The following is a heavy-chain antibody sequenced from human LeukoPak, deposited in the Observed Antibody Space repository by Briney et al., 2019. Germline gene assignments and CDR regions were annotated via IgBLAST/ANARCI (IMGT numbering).Heavy chain of an antibody. Sequence: PGGSLRLSCAASGFTFSSFGMHWVRQAPGQGLEWVAVIWYDGSNKYYADSVKGRFTISRDNSKNTLYLQMNSLRAEDTAVYYCARDRGTMVRGNGMDVWGQGTTVTVSS. CDR2: IWYDGSNK. V-gene: IGHV3-33*01. D-gene: IGHD3-10*01. J-gene: IGHJ6*02. CDR1: GFTFSSFG. CDR3: ARDRGTMVRGNGMDV.